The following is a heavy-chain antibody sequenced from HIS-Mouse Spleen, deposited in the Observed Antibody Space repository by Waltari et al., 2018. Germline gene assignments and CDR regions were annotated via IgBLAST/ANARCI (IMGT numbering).Heavy chain of an antibody. Sequence: QLQLQESGPGLVKPSETLSLTCTVSGGSISSSSYYLGWIRQPPGKGLDWIGSIYSSGGTYYDPDRKRRGTISVDTYKNQFSLKLSSVTAADTAVYYCAREIPYSSSWYDWYFDLWGRGTLVTVSS. CDR1: GGSISSSSYY. CDR2: IYSSGGT. V-gene: IGHV4-39*07. CDR3: AREIPYSSSWYDWYFDL. J-gene: IGHJ2*01. D-gene: IGHD6-13*01.